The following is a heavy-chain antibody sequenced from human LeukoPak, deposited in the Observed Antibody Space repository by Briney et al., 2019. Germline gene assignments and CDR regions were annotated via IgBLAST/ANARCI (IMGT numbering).Heavy chain of an antibody. J-gene: IGHJ5*02. D-gene: IGHD2-2*01. Sequence: PSETLSLTCAVYGGSFSGYYWSWIRQPPGKGLEWIGEINDSGSTNYNPSLKSRVTISVDTSKNQFSLKLSSVTAADTAVYYCARYGIVVVPAAIKRNWFDPWGQGTLVTVSS. V-gene: IGHV4-34*01. CDR1: GGSFSGYY. CDR3: ARYGIVVVPAAIKRNWFDP. CDR2: INDSGST.